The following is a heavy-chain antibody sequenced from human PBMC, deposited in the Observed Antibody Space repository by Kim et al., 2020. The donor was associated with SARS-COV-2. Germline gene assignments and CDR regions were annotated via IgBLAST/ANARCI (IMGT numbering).Heavy chain of an antibody. D-gene: IGHD3-10*01. V-gene: IGHV3-7*01. J-gene: IGHJ6*02. CDR3: ARIRGGLPNYYYYGMDV. CDR1: GFTFSSYW. Sequence: GGSLRLSCAASGFTFSSYWMSWVRQAPGKGLEWVANIKQDGSEKYYVDSVKGRFTISRDNAKNSLYLQMNSLRAEDTAVYYCARIRGGLPNYYYYGMDVWGQGTTVTVSS. CDR2: IKQDGSEK.